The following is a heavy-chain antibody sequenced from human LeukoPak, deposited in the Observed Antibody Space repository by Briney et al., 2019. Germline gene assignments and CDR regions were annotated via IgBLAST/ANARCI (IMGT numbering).Heavy chain of an antibody. CDR3: AREGYSSSWYPGGYYFDY. CDR1: GFTFSSYG. Sequence: GRSLRLSCAASGFTFSSYGMHWVRQAPGKGLEWVAVIWYDGSNKYYADSVKGRFTISRDNSKNTLYLRMNSLRAEDTAVYYCAREGYSSSWYPGGYYFDYWGQGTLVTVSS. D-gene: IGHD6-13*01. CDR2: IWYDGSNK. V-gene: IGHV3-33*01. J-gene: IGHJ4*02.